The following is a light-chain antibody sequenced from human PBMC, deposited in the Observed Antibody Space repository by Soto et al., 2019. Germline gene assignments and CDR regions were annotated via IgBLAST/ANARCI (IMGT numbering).Light chain of an antibody. J-gene: IGLJ2*01. CDR2: KSN. CDR3: VAWDDNLSCVL. V-gene: IGLV1-47*01. Sequence: QAVVTQPPSASGTPGQRVTISCSGSSSNFASNSVYWYQQVPGTAPKLLIYKSNQLPSGVPDRFSGSKSGTSASLAISGLRSEDEADYYCVAWDDNLSCVLFGGGTKVTVL. CDR1: SSNFASNS.